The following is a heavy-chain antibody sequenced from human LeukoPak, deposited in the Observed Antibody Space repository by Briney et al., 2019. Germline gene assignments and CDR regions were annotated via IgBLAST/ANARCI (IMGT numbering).Heavy chain of an antibody. V-gene: IGHV1-69*13. CDR1: GYTFSSYG. J-gene: IGHJ6*03. D-gene: IGHD6-13*01. CDR3: ATGYSSSWTDYYYYYYMDV. CDR2: IIPIFGTA. Sequence: SVKVSCKASGYTFSSYGISWVRQAPGQGLEWMGGIIPIFGTANYAQKFQGRVTITADESTSTAYMELSSLRSEDTAVYYCATGYSSSWTDYYYYYYMDVWGKGTTVTISS.